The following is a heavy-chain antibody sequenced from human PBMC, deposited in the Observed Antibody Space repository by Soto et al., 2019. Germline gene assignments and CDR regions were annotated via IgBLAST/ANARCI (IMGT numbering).Heavy chain of an antibody. J-gene: IGHJ4*02. CDR2: ISGSGAST. D-gene: IGHD2-2*01. CDR3: AKEYCASTSCNFDH. CDR1: GFPFSNCA. V-gene: IGHV3-23*01. Sequence: PGGSLRLSWAASGFPFSNCAIIWGRQSLGQGLEWVSAISGSGASTYYADSVKGRFTISRDNSKNTLYLQMNSLRAEDTAVYYCAKEYCASTSCNFDHWGQGT.